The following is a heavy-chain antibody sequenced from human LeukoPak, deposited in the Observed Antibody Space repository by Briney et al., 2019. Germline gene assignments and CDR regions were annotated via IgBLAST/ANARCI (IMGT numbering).Heavy chain of an antibody. V-gene: IGHV3-23*01. Sequence: GGSLRLSCAASGFTFSSYAMSWVRQAPGKGLEWVSAISGSGGSTYYADAVKGRFTISRDNSKNTLYLQMTSLRAEDTAVYYCAKRGDSGSYHYYYYGMDAWGQGTTVTVSS. CDR3: AKRGDSGSYHYYYYGMDA. CDR2: ISGSGGST. D-gene: IGHD1-26*01. J-gene: IGHJ6*02. CDR1: GFTFSSYA.